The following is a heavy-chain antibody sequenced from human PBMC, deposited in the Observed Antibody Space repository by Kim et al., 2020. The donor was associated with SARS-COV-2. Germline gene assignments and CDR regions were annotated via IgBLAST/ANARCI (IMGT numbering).Heavy chain of an antibody. V-gene: IGHV4-31*03. J-gene: IGHJ4*01. Sequence: SETLSLTCTVSGGSISSGGYYWSWIRQHPGXXLEWXGYIYYXGSTYYNPSLKSRXXISXXXSKXXFSLXLSSVXAADTAVYYXXRAXXXFGXXIGXXXYWXXXTLVXVSS. CDR2: IYYXGST. CDR3: XRAXXXFGXXIGXXXY. D-gene: IGHD3-3*01. CDR1: GGSISSGGYY.